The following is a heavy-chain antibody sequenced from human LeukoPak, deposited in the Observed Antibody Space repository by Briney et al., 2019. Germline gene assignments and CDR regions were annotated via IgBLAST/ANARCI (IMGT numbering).Heavy chain of an antibody. CDR1: GFTFSSYE. D-gene: IGHD4-17*01. J-gene: IGHJ4*02. CDR2: ISSSGSTI. Sequence: PGGSLRLSCAASGFTFSSYEMNWVRQAPGKGLEWVPYISSSGSTIYYADSVKGRFTISRDNAKNSLYLQMNSLRAEDTAVYYCARDDGDQAEDYWGQGTLVTVSS. V-gene: IGHV3-48*03. CDR3: ARDDGDQAEDY.